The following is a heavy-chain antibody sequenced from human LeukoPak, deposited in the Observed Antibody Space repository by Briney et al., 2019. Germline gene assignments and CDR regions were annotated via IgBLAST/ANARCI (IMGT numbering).Heavy chain of an antibody. J-gene: IGHJ4*02. Sequence: ASVKVSCKVSGYTLTELSMHWVRQAPGKGLEWMGGFDPEDGETIYAQKFQGRVTMTEDTSTDTAYMELSSLRSEDTAVYYCATVSLGFGESFGLYWGQGTLVTVSS. CDR2: FDPEDGET. V-gene: IGHV1-24*01. CDR3: ATVSLGFGESFGLY. D-gene: IGHD3-10*01. CDR1: GYTLTELS.